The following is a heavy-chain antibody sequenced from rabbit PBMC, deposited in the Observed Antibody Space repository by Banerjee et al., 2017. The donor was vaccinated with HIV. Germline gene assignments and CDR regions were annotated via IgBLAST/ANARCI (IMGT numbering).Heavy chain of an antibody. D-gene: IGHD5-1*01. CDR3: ARNLGDWRNL. J-gene: IGHJ4*01. CDR2: IYAGSGGST. Sequence: QEQLEESGGDLVKPEGSLTLTCTASGFSFSSSYYMCWVRQAPGKGLEWIACIYAGSGGSTYYASWAKGRFTISKTSSTTVTLQTTSLTAADTATYFCARNLGDWRNLWGPGTLVTV. CDR1: GFSFSSSYY. V-gene: IGHV1S45*01.